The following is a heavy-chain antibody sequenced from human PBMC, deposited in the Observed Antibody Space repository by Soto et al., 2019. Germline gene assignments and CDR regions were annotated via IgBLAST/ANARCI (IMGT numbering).Heavy chain of an antibody. CDR3: ARGRIDITGTTGYYYGMDV. J-gene: IGHJ6*02. Sequence: GASVKVSCKASGYTFTGYYMHWVRQAPGQGLEWMGWINPNSGGTNYAQKFQGRVTMTRDTSISTAYMELSRLRSDDTAVYYCARGRIDITGTTGYYYGMDVWGQVTTVTVS. CDR1: GYTFTGYY. V-gene: IGHV1-2*02. CDR2: INPNSGGT. D-gene: IGHD1-7*01.